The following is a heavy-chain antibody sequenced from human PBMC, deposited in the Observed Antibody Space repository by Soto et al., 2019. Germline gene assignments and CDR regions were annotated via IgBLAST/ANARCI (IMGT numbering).Heavy chain of an antibody. D-gene: IGHD6-19*01. CDR3: AKVRYSSPMGYYYGMDV. CDR1: RVAFSKFI. V-gene: IGHV1-69*01. Sequence: QAQLEQSGGEVKKPGSSVKVSCKASRVAFSKFIVTWVRQAPGLGLEWVGGIIPIFGTANYAQKFQGRVTSTADECTSTSYMEVNNLRSEDTAVYYCAKVRYSSPMGYYYGMDVWGQGTTVTVSS. J-gene: IGHJ6*02. CDR2: IIPIFGTA.